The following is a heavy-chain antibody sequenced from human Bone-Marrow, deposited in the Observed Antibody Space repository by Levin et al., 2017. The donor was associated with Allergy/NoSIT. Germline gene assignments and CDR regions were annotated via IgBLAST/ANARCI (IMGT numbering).Heavy chain of an antibody. Sequence: SQTLSLTCAVYGGSFSGYYWSWIRQPPGKGLEWIGEINHSGSTNYNPSLKSRVTISVDTSKNQFSLKLSSVTAADTAVYYCARAPLEYYYYYYMDVWGKGTTVTVSS. CDR2: INHSGST. V-gene: IGHV4-34*01. CDR3: ARAPLEYYYYYYMDV. J-gene: IGHJ6*03. D-gene: IGHD3-3*01. CDR1: GGSFSGYY.